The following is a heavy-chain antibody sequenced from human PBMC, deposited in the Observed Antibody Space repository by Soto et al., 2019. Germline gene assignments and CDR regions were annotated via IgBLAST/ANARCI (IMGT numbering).Heavy chain of an antibody. CDR3: AREGECQLLYYYYGMDV. Sequence: GGSLRLSCAASGFTFSSYSMNWVRQAPGKGLEWVSSISSSSSYIYYADSVKGRLTIYRDNAKNSLYLQRNSMRAEDTAVYYCAREGECQLLYYYYGMDVWGQGTTVTVSS. CDR1: GFTFSSYS. CDR2: ISSSSSYI. D-gene: IGHD2-2*01. J-gene: IGHJ6*02. V-gene: IGHV3-21*01.